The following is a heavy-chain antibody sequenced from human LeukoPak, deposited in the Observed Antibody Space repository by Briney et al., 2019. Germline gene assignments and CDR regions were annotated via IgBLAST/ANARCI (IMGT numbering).Heavy chain of an antibody. J-gene: IGHJ4*02. D-gene: IGHD3-22*01. Sequence: GGSLRLSCAAYGFSFDDYTMHWVRQAPGKGLEWVSGISGSGGRTFYADSVKGRFTISRDKSKNTPYLQMNSLRAEDTAVYYCAKDDYYDRSGYLYYFDYWGQGTLVTVSS. V-gene: IGHV3-23*01. CDR2: ISGSGGRT. CDR1: GFSFDDYT. CDR3: AKDDYYDRSGYLYYFDY.